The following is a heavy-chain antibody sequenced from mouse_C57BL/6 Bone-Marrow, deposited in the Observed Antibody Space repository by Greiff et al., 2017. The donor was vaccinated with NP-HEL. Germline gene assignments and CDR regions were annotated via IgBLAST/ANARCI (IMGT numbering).Heavy chain of an antibody. V-gene: IGHV2-2*01. J-gene: IGHJ1*03. CDR3: ARVPDGYYEYFDV. Sequence: QVHVKQSGPGLVQPSQSLSITCTVSGFSLTSYGVHWVRQSPGKGLEWLGVIWSGGSTDYNAAFISRLSISKDNSKSQVFFKMNSLQADDTAIYYCARVPDGYYEYFDVWGTGTTVTVSS. D-gene: IGHD2-3*01. CDR2: IWSGGST. CDR1: GFSLTSYG.